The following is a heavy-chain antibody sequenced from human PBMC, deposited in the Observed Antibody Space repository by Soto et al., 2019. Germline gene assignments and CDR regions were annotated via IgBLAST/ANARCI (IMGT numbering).Heavy chain of an antibody. J-gene: IGHJ4*02. CDR3: ARVSTSASGSYDTLDD. CDR1: GDSISSHY. CDR2: GST. Sequence: ETLSLTCPFSGDSISSHYWSWFRQPPGKGLEWIGFGSTKYNPSLKSRIRISVDTSKNQFSLNLTSATAADTAVYYCARVSTSASGSYDTLDDWGRGCLVTVGS. D-gene: IGHD3-10*01. V-gene: IGHV4-59*11.